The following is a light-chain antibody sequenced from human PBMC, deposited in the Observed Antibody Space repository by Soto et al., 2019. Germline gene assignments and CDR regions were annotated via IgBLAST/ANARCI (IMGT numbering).Light chain of an antibody. V-gene: IGKV1-6*01. Sequence: AIQMTQSPTSLSASVGDRVTITCRASQDIRNDLGWYKQKPGKAPQLLIYAASTLQSGGPSRFSGSGSGTDFTLTISSRQPEDFATYYCQQDYNYPRTFGQGTKVEIK. CDR2: AAS. J-gene: IGKJ1*01. CDR1: QDIRND. CDR3: QQDYNYPRT.